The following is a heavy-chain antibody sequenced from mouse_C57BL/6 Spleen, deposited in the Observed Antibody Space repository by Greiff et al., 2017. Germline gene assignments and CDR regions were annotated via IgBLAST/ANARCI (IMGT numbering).Heavy chain of an antibody. CDR2: ISSGGSYT. CDR3: ARQAKAMDY. Sequence: EVKLVESGGDLVKPGGSLKLSCAASGFTFSSYGMSWVRQTPDKRLEWVATISSGGSYTYYPDSVKGRFTISRDKAKNTLYLQMSSLKSEDTAMYYCARQAKAMDYWGQGTSVTVSS. V-gene: IGHV5-6*02. CDR1: GFTFSSYG. J-gene: IGHJ4*01.